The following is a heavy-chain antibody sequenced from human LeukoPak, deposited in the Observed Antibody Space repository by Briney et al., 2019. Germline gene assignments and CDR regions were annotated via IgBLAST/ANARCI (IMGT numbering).Heavy chain of an antibody. CDR3: TCGYCSSTSCYSWFDP. CDR2: FDPEDGET. D-gene: IGHD2-2*03. V-gene: IGHV1-24*01. CDR1: GYTLTELS. Sequence: GASVKVSCKVSGYTLTELSMHWVRQAPGKGLEWMGGFDPEDGETIYAQKFQGRVTMTEDTSTDTAYMELSSLRSEDTAVYYCTCGYCSSTSCYSWFDPWGQGTLVTVSS. J-gene: IGHJ5*02.